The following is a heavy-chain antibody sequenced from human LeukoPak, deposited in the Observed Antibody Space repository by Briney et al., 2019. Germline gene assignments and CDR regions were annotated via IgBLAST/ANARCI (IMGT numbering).Heavy chain of an antibody. CDR1: GDSISSHY. D-gene: IGHD6-19*01. V-gene: IGHV4-59*11. CDR2: IYDTGTT. J-gene: IGHJ4*02. CDR3: AGIWYSSGYYFDY. Sequence: SETLSLTCTVSGDSISSHYWSWIRQPPGKGLEWIAYIYDTGTTVSNPSLKSRVSMSLDRSKNEFSLQLTSVTAEDTAVYYCAGIWYSSGYYFDYWGQGTLVTVSS.